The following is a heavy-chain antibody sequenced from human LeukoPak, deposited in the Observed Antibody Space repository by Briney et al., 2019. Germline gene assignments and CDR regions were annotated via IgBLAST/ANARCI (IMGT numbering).Heavy chain of an antibody. J-gene: IGHJ3*02. CDR3: TTDHGGNSVAFDI. CDR2: IKSKTDGGTT. Sequence: GGSLRLSCAASGFTFSNAWMSWVRQAPGKGLEWVDRIKSKTDGGTTDYAAPVKGRFTISRDDSKNTLYLQMNSLKTEDTAVYYCTTDHGGNSVAFDIWGQGTMVTVSS. D-gene: IGHD4-23*01. V-gene: IGHV3-15*01. CDR1: GFTFSNAW.